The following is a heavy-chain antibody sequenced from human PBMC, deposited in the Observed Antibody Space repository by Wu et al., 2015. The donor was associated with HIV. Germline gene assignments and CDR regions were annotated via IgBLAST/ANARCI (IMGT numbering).Heavy chain of an antibody. CDR2: ISAHNGDA. J-gene: IGHJ2*01. CDR1: GYTFTSYG. V-gene: IGHV1-18*01. Sequence: QVQVVQSGAEVKKPGASVKVSCKASGYTFTSYGVSWVRQAPGQGLEWMGWISAHNGDANYAQKLQGRVTMTTDTSTSTAYMELRSLRSDDTAVYYCARSGYYYDSSGYYCPGSWYFDLWGRGTLVTVSS. CDR3: ARSGYYYDSSGYYCPGSWYFDL. D-gene: IGHD3-22*01.